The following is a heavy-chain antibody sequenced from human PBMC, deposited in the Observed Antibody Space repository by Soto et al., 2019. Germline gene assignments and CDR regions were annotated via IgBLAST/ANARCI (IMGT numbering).Heavy chain of an antibody. D-gene: IGHD2-8*01. Sequence: EVQLLESGGGLVRHGGSLRLSCAASGFTFYNYAMNWVRQAPGKGLEWVSTLSGGGDGTYYADSVKGRFTISRDNSRNTVYLQMISLRAEDTAVYYCAKKGLGSLATYCTTGDCHYAFDVWGQGTLVTVSS. J-gene: IGHJ3*01. CDR3: AKKGLGSLATYCTTGDCHYAFDV. V-gene: IGHV3-23*01. CDR2: LSGGGDGT. CDR1: GFTFYNYA.